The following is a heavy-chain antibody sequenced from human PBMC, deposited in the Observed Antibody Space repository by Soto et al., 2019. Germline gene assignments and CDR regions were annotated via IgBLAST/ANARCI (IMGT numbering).Heavy chain of an antibody. V-gene: IGHV3-33*01. D-gene: IGHD1-26*01. J-gene: IGHJ6*02. CDR2: IWHDGNNK. CDR3: ASDIVGASESYGLDG. Sequence: GSLGPAGPADGSTFSNYCMRGVRPAPGKGLEWVAIIWHDGNNKYYADSVRGRFIISRDNSKNRLYLQMNSLRAEDTAVYYCASDIVGASESYGLDGWGQGTPVTVYS. CDR1: GSTFSNYC.